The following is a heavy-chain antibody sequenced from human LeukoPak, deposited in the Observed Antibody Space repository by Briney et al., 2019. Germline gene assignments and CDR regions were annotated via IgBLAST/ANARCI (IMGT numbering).Heavy chain of an antibody. Sequence: ASVKVSCKASGYTFTSYGINWVRQATGQGLEWMGWMNPNSGNTGYAQKFQGRVTMTRNTSISTAYMELSSLRSEDTAVYYCARPTGYYDILTGRYYYMDVWGKGTTVTISS. J-gene: IGHJ6*03. D-gene: IGHD3-9*01. CDR2: MNPNSGNT. CDR3: ARPTGYYDILTGRYYYMDV. CDR1: GYTFTSYG. V-gene: IGHV1-8*02.